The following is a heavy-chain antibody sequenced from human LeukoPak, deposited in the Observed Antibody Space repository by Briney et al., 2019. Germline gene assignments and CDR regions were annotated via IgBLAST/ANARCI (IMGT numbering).Heavy chain of an antibody. V-gene: IGHV3-33*01. J-gene: IGHJ4*02. CDR3: AREDRSTSIMPMITFGGVIVHPLDY. CDR2: IWYDGSNK. Sequence: GGSLRLSCAASGFTFSSYGMHWVRQAPGKGLEWVAVIWYDGSNKYYADSVKGRFTISRDNSKNTLYLQMNSLRAEDTAAYYCAREDRSTSIMPMITFGGVIVHPLDYWGQGTLVTVSS. CDR1: GFTFSSYG. D-gene: IGHD3-16*02.